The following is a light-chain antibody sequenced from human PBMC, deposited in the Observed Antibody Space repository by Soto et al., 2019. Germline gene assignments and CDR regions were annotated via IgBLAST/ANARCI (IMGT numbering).Light chain of an antibody. J-gene: IGKJ1*01. Sequence: IQITQSPSTLSASVGDGVTITCLASQTIDSWLAWDQQRPGKPPKLLIYKASTLASGVPSRFSGSGSGTEFTLTINSXQPDDFATYYCQQYHIYSGTFGQGTKVDIK. V-gene: IGKV1-5*03. CDR3: QQYHIYSGT. CDR2: KAS. CDR1: QTIDSW.